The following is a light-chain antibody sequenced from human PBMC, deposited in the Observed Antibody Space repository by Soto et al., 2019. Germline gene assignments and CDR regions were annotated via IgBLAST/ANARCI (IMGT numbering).Light chain of an antibody. CDR1: ITNVGSYKL. J-gene: IGLJ1*01. Sequence: SLLTQPACVSGSPGQSITISCTGTITNVGSYKLVSWYQQHPGKAPKLMIFEVNKRPSGVSNRFSGSKSGNTASLTISGLKVEDEADYYCCSSGGSPTYVFGTGTKVTVL. CDR2: EVN. V-gene: IGLV2-23*02. CDR3: CSSGGSPTYV.